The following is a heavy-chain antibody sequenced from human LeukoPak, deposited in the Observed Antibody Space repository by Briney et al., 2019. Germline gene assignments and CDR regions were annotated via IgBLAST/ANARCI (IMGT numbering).Heavy chain of an antibody. CDR3: GRSQGGTGSWHEGEGY. CDR2: ITWNGGRS. CDR1: GFTFDDYG. J-gene: IGHJ4*02. D-gene: IGHD6-13*01. V-gene: IGHV3-20*04. Sequence: GGSLRLSCAASGFTFDDYGMSWARQARGKGLEWVSGITWNGGRSGYVDSVKGRFTISRDNAKNSLYLQMNSLRAEDKAVYYCGRSQGGTGSWHEGEGYGGQETGDTVSS.